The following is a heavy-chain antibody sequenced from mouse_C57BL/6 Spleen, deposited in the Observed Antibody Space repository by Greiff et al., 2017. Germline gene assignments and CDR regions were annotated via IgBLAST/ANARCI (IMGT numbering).Heavy chain of an antibody. CDR1: GFSLTSYG. V-gene: IGHV2-2*01. D-gene: IGHD2-1*01. CDR2: IWRGGST. CDR3: ARIYYGNERAMDD. J-gene: IGHJ4*01. Sequence: VQLQQSGPGLVQPSQSLSITCTVSGFSLTSYGVHWVRQSPGKGLEWLGVIWRGGSTDYNAAFISRLSISKDNSKSQVFFKMNSLQADDTAIYYCARIYYGNERAMDDWGQGTSVTVSS.